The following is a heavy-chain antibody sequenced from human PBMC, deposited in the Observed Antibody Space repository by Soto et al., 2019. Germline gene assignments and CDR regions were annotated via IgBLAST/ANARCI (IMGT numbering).Heavy chain of an antibody. CDR2: IKSKTDGGTT. J-gene: IGHJ4*02. Sequence: GGSLRLSCAASGFTFSNAWMSWVRQAPGKGLEWVGRIKSKTDGGTTDYAAPVKGRFTISRDDSKNTLYLQMNSLKTEDTAVYYCTTRTYYYDSSGYFDYWGQGTLVTVSS. CDR1: GFTFSNAW. D-gene: IGHD3-22*01. CDR3: TTRTYYYDSSGYFDY. V-gene: IGHV3-15*01.